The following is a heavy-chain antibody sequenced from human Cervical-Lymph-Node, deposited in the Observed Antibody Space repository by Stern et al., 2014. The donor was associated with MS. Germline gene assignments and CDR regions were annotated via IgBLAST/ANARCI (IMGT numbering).Heavy chain of an antibody. CDR1: GYTFSNYA. CDR3: ARGELKEGLVRGMDV. J-gene: IGHJ6*02. Sequence: QLVQSGAEGKKPGASVKVSCKASGYTFSNYAIHWVRQAPGQRLEWMGGISAVIGTANYAQKFQGRATITRDESTSTAYMELSSLRSEDTAVYYCARGELKEGLVRGMDVWGQGTTVTVSS. V-gene: IGHV1-69*01. CDR2: ISAVIGTA. D-gene: IGHD1-26*01.